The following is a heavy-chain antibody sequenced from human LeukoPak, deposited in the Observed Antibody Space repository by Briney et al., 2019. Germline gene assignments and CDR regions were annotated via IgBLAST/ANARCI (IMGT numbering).Heavy chain of an antibody. CDR3: ARDAGDDAFDI. CDR1: GFTFSSYS. CDR2: ISSSSSYI. D-gene: IGHD7-27*01. J-gene: IGHJ3*02. V-gene: IGHV3-21*01. Sequence: GGSLRLSCAASGFTFSSYSMNWVRQAPGKGLEWVSSISSSSSYIYYADSVKGRFTISRDNAKNSLYLQMNSLRAEDTAVYYCARDAGDDAFDIWGQGTMVTVSS.